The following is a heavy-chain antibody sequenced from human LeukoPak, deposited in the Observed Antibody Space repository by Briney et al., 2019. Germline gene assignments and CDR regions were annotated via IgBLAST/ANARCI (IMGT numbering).Heavy chain of an antibody. D-gene: IGHD3-22*01. CDR3: AKAPYYDSSGFTSPYYFDY. Sequence: GGSLRLSCAASGFTFDDYAMHWVRQAPGKGLEWVSGISWNSGSIGYADSVKGRLTISRDNAKNSLYLQMNSLRAEDTALYYCAKAPYYDSSGFTSPYYFDYWGQGTLVTVSS. CDR1: GFTFDDYA. J-gene: IGHJ4*02. CDR2: ISWNSGSI. V-gene: IGHV3-9*01.